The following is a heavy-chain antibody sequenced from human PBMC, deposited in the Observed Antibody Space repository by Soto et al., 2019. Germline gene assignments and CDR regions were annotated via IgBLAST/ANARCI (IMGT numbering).Heavy chain of an antibody. V-gene: IGHV4-59*01. CDR1: GGSISSYY. D-gene: IGHD2-21*02. CDR3: ARGVTARYYYGMDV. CDR2: IYYSGST. Sequence: PSETLSLTCTVSGGSISSYYWSWIRQPPGKGLEWIGYIYYSGSTNYNPSLKSRVTISVDTSKNQFSLKLSSVTAADTAVYYCARGVTARYYYGMDVWGQGTTVTVSS. J-gene: IGHJ6*02.